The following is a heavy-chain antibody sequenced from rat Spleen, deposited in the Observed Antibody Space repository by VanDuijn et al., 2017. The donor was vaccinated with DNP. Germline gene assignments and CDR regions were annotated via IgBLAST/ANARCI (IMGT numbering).Heavy chain of an antibody. Sequence: EVQLVESGGDLVQPGRSLKLFCAASGFTFSDYYMAWIRQAPTMGLEWVAYIRYDGGSTKYGDTMKGRFTISRENAKNTLYLEMTNLRSEDTALYYCASRGGTYYFDNWGQGVMVTVSS. V-gene: IGHV5-22*01. D-gene: IGHD1-11*01. CDR3: ASRGGTYYFDN. CDR1: GFTFSDYY. J-gene: IGHJ2*01. CDR2: IRYDGGST.